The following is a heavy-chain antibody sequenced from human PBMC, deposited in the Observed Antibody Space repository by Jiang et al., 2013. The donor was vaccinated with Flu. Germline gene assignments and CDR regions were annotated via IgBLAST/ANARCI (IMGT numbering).Heavy chain of an antibody. V-gene: IGHV1-8*01. Sequence: GAEVKKPGASVKVSCKTAGYTFTSFEINWVRQATGQGLEWMGWMNPNSGNTGYAQKFEGRVTMTRDTSISTAYMELSSLRSEDTAVYYCARGQVMAGRRVGVAGGFEYWGQGTLVTVSS. CDR3: ARGQVMAGRRVGVAGGFEY. J-gene: IGHJ4*02. D-gene: IGHD6-19*01. CDR1: GYTFTSFE. CDR2: MNPNSGNT.